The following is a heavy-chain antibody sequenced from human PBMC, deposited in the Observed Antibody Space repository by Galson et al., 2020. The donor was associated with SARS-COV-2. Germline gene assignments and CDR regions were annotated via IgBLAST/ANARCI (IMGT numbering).Heavy chain of an antibody. Sequence: GGSLRLSCSASGFRFSDFIIHWVRQAPDKGLEWVAFLRPDGISAFYADSVKGRFTISRDTSKTTVFLQMNSLRVEDTARYYCARKQKLNHGLDVWGQGTTVAVSS. J-gene: IGHJ6*01. V-gene: IGHV3-30*02. CDR3: ARKQKLNHGLDV. CDR2: LRPDGISA. CDR1: GFRFSDFI.